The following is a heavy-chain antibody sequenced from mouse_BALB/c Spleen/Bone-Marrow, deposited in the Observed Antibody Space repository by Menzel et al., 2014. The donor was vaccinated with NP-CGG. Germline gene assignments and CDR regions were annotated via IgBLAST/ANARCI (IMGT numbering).Heavy chain of an antibody. CDR2: IDPANGNT. V-gene: IGHV14-3*02. J-gene: IGHJ2*01. CDR3: ARYYCGSSLFDY. D-gene: IGHD1-1*01. CDR1: GFNIKDTY. Sequence: VQLKESGAGLVKPGASVKLPCTASGFNIKDTYMHWVKQRPEQGLEWSGRIDPANGNTKYDPKFQGKATITADTSSNAAYLQLSSLTSEDTAVYYCARYYCGSSLFDYWGQGTTLTVSS.